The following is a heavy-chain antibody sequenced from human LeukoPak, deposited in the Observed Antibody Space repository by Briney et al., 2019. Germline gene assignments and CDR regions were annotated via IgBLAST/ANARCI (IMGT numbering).Heavy chain of an antibody. D-gene: IGHD1-7*01. CDR1: GDSVSSNSTA. V-gene: IGHV6-1*01. Sequence: SQTLSLTCAVSGDSVSSNSTAWNWFRQSPSRGLEWLGRTYYRSKRYNEYAVSVKSRITINPDTSKNQFSLRMNSVTPEDTAVYYCAREVTGTCAFDIWGLGTMVTVSS. CDR2: TYYRSKRYN. J-gene: IGHJ3*02. CDR3: AREVTGTCAFDI.